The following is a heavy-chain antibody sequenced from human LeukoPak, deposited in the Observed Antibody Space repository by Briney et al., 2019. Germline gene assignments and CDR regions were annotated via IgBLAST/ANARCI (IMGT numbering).Heavy chain of an antibody. V-gene: IGHV3-48*04. Sequence: GGSLRLSCAASGFTFSSYSMNWVRQAPGKGLEWVSYISSSSSTIYYADSVKGRFTISRDNAKNSLYLRMNSLRAEDTAVYYCARDSLVVITPYYFDYWGQGTLVTVSS. D-gene: IGHD3-22*01. CDR3: ARDSLVVITPYYFDY. J-gene: IGHJ4*02. CDR2: ISSSSSTI. CDR1: GFTFSSYS.